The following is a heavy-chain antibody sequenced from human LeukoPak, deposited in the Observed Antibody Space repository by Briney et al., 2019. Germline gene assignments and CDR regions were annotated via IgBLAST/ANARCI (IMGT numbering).Heavy chain of an antibody. CDR2: ISSSGSNI. CDR1: GFTFSSYS. D-gene: IGHD3-9*01. J-gene: IGHJ5*02. CDR3: ARTAFDWSQVGGNWFDP. Sequence: GGSLRLSCAASGFTFSSYSLNWVRQAPGKGLEWISYISSSGSNIDYADSVKGRFTISRDNGKNSLFLQMNSLRAEDTAVYYCARTAFDWSQVGGNWFDPWGPGTLVSVSS. V-gene: IGHV3-48*03.